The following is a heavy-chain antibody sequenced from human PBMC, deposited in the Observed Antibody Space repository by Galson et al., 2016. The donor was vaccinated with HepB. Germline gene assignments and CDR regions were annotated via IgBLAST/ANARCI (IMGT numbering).Heavy chain of an antibody. CDR2: IYPGDSDT. J-gene: IGHJ6*02. Sequence: QSGAEVKKPGESLKISCQGSGYSFTTYWIGWVRQMPGKGLKWMGFIYPGDSDTRYTPSFQGQATITADKSISTAYLQWSSLKASDTAIYYCAWVLLAYDSYFKTAMDVWGQGTTVTVSS. CDR3: AWVLLAYDSYFKTAMDV. CDR1: GYSFTTYW. D-gene: IGHD1-26*01. V-gene: IGHV5-51*01.